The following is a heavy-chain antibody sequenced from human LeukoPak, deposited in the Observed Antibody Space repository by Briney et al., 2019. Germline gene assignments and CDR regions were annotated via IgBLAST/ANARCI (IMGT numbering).Heavy chain of an antibody. CDR3: VREGLDY. CDR1: GYTFTNYD. J-gene: IGHJ4*02. CDR2: MNPNSGNT. Sequence: ASVKVSCKASGYTFTNYDINWVRQATGRGLEWIGYMNPNSGNTVYAQKFQGRVTITTDTSITTAYMELSNLRSEDTAVYYCVREGLDYWGQGTLVTVSS. V-gene: IGHV1-8*03.